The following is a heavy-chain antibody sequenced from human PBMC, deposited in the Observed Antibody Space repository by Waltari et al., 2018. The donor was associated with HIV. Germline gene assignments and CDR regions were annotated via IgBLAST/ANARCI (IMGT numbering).Heavy chain of an antibody. D-gene: IGHD1-26*01. CDR1: RFTSRSYY. V-gene: IGHV3-21*01. CDR2: ISSSSSYI. CDR3: AWSSGGMDV. J-gene: IGHJ6*02. Sequence: ELQLVESGGGLVKPGGSLSLSCAASRFTSRSYYMTWVRQAPGKGLEWVSSISSSSSYIYYADSVKGRFTISRDNAKNSLYLQMNSLRAEDTAVYYCAWSSGGMDVWGQGTTVTVSS.